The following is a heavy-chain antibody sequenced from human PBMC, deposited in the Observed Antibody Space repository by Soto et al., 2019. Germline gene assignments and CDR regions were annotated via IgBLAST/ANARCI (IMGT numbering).Heavy chain of an antibody. D-gene: IGHD1-26*01. V-gene: IGHV1-69*06. CDR3: ARYGPGWELRSWYFDL. CDR1: GGTFSSYA. J-gene: IGHJ2*01. CDR2: IIPMFGTA. Sequence: QVPLVQSGAEVKKPGSSVKVSCKASGGTFSSYAISWVRQAPGQGLEWMGGIIPMFGTANYAQKMQGRVTITADKSTSPAYTEPSSLRSEDTAVYYCARYGPGWELRSWYFDLWGRGTLVTVSS.